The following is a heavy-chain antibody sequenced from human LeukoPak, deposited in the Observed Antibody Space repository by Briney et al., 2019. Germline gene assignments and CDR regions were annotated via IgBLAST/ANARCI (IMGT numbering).Heavy chain of an antibody. CDR1: GYTFSSYG. CDR2: ISASNGHT. Sequence: ASVKVSCKASGYTFSSYGISWVRQAPGQGLEWMGWISASNGHTNYTQKLQGRVTMTTDTSTSTAYMELRSLRSDDTAVYYCARDTVNPTRSLDYWGQGTLVTVSS. V-gene: IGHV1-18*01. J-gene: IGHJ4*02. D-gene: IGHD4-17*01. CDR3: ARDTVNPTRSLDY.